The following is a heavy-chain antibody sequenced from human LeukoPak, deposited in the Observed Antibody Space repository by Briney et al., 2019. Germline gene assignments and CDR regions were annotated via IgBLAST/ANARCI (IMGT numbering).Heavy chain of an antibody. CDR2: ISSSGSTI. CDR1: GFTFSSYE. Sequence: GGSLSLSCAASGFTFSSYEMNWVRQAAGKGLAGVSYISSSGSTIYYADSVKGRFTISRDNAKNSLYLQMNSLRAEDTAVYYCAELGITMFGGVWGKGTTVTISS. V-gene: IGHV3-48*03. J-gene: IGHJ6*04. D-gene: IGHD3-10*02. CDR3: AELGITMFGGV.